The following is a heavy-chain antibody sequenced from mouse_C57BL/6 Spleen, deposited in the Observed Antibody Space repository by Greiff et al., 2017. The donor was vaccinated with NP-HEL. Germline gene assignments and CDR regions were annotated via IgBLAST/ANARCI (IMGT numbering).Heavy chain of an antibody. Sequence: VQLQQSGASVKISCKASGYAFSSYWMNWVKQRPGKGLEWSGQIYPGDGDTNYNGKFKGTATLTADKSSSTAYMQLSSLTSEDSAVYFCARADITTVVATDYWGQGTTLTVSS. CDR1: GYAFSSYW. J-gene: IGHJ2*01. CDR3: ARADITTVVATDY. V-gene: IGHV1-80*01. CDR2: IYPGDGDT. D-gene: IGHD1-1*01.